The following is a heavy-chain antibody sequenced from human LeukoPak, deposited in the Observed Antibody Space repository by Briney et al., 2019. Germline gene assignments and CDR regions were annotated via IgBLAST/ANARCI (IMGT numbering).Heavy chain of an antibody. J-gene: IGHJ4*02. CDR3: VRSAFHAGSGNYYDY. D-gene: IGHD3-22*01. Sequence: GGSLRLSCAASGFTFSNYWIHWVRQAPGKGLVWVSRIDNAGSITTYADSVKGRFTISRDNAENTLYLRMNSLRVEDTAVYYCVRSAFHAGSGNYYDYWGQGTLVTVSS. CDR2: IDNAGSIT. V-gene: IGHV3-74*03. CDR1: GFTFSNYW.